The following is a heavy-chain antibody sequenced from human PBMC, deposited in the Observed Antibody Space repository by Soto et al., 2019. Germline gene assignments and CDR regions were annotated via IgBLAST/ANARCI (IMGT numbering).Heavy chain of an antibody. CDR1: GFTFSSYA. CDR3: ARVYSSSWYRDYYYYGMDV. Sequence: SGGSMRLSCAASGFTFSSYAMHWVRQAPGKELEWVAVISYDGSNKYYADSVKGRFTISRDNSKNTLYLQMNSLRAEDTAVYYCARVYSSSWYRDYYYYGMDVWGQGTTVTVSS. CDR2: ISYDGSNK. J-gene: IGHJ6*02. V-gene: IGHV3-30-3*01. D-gene: IGHD6-13*01.